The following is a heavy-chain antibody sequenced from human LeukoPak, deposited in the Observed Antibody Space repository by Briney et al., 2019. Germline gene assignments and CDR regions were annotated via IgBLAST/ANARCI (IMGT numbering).Heavy chain of an antibody. V-gene: IGHV4-61*02. CDR3: ARDQAIEQWLDAFDI. CDR2: IYTSGST. D-gene: IGHD6-19*01. J-gene: IGHJ3*02. Sequence: SETLSLTCTVSGGSISSGNYYWSWIRQPAGKGLEWIGRIYTSGSTNYNPSLKSRVTISVDTSKNQFSLKLSSVTAADTAVYYCARDQAIEQWLDAFDIWGQGTMVTVSS. CDR1: GGSISSGNYY.